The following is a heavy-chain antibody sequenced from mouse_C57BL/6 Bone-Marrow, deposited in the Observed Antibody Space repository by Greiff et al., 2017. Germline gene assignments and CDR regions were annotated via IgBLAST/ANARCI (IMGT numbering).Heavy chain of an antibody. J-gene: IGHJ3*01. V-gene: IGHV3-6*01. Sequence: VQLKESGPGLVKPSQSLSLTCSVTGYSITSGYYWNWIRQFPGNKLEWMGYISYDGSNNYNPSLKNRISITRDTSKNQFFLKLNSVTTEDTATYYCARDIYYDYDGAWFAYWGQGTLVTVSA. CDR3: ARDIYYDYDGAWFAY. D-gene: IGHD2-4*01. CDR1: GYSITSGYY. CDR2: ISYDGSN.